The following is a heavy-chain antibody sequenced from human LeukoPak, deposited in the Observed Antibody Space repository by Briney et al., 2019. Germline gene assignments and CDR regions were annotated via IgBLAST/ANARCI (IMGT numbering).Heavy chain of an antibody. CDR2: IYTSGST. V-gene: IGHV4-61*02. D-gene: IGHD3-10*01. Sequence: SEALSLTCTVSGGSISSGSYYWSWIRQPAGKGLEWIGRIYTSGSTNYNPSLKSRVTISVDKSKNQFSLKLSSVTAADTAVYYCARGGRARELGFGYWGQGTLVTVSS. CDR3: ARGGRARELGFGY. CDR1: GGSISSGSYY. J-gene: IGHJ4*02.